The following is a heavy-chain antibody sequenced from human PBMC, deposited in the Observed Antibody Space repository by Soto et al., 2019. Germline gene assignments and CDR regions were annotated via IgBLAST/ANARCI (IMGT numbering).Heavy chain of an antibody. Sequence: SGKVSCKASGDTFSTYSITWMREAPVLVLEWVGGIIPSSSKSDYAQKFEGRFTITSYECTVAAGIELSSLGSEDTAVYYCARRTTVATGNYWGQGTRVTVS. CDR1: GDTFSTYS. J-gene: IGHJ4*02. CDR3: ARRTTVATGNY. CDR2: IIPSSSKS. D-gene: IGHD4-17*01. V-gene: IGHV1-69*13.